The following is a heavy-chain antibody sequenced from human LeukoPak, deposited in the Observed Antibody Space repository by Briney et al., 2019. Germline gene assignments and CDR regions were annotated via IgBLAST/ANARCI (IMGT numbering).Heavy chain of an antibody. CDR1: EFTFNEYH. Sequence: GASLRLSCVASEFTFNEYHLHWVRQAPGKGLEWVAVISDDGSDKKYADSVKGRFAISRDNSKNTVSLQMNSLRLEDTAVYYCAKDWVPSASLWVARRGLDVWGQGTTVTVSS. V-gene: IGHV3-30*18. CDR3: AKDWVPSASLWVARRGLDV. J-gene: IGHJ6*02. D-gene: IGHD5-12*01. CDR2: ISDDGSDK.